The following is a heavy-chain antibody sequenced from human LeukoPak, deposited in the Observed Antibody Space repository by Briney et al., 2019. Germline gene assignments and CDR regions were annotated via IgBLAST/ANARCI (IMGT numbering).Heavy chain of an antibody. D-gene: IGHD2-21*01. CDR2: INHSGST. J-gene: IGHJ2*01. CDR3: ARHSMAIWYFDL. Sequence: SETLSLTCAVYGGSFSGYYWSWIRQPPGKGLEWIGEINHSGSTNYNPSLKSRVTMSVVTSKNQFSLKLNSVTAADTAIYYCARHSMAIWYFDLWGRDTLVAVSS. CDR1: GGSFSGYY. V-gene: IGHV4-34*01.